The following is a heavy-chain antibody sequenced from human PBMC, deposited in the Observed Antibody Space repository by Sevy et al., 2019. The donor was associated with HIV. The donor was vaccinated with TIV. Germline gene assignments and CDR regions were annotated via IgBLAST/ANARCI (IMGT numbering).Heavy chain of an antibody. CDR2: INESGIT. D-gene: IGHD2-2*01. V-gene: IGHV4-34*01. CDR3: ARSPPVVVVPGAPSWFDP. J-gene: IGHJ5*02. CDR1: DGSFSGYY. Sequence: SETLSLTSAVHDGSFSGYYWNWIRQLPGKGLEWIGEINESGITYYNPSLESRVTISVDTSKKQLSLKLNSVTAVDSVVYFCARSPPVVVVPGAPSWFDPWGQGTLVTVSS.